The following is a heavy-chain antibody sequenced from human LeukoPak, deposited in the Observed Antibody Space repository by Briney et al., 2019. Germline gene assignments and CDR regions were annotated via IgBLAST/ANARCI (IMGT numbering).Heavy chain of an antibody. CDR1: GFTFSSYW. V-gene: IGHV3-74*01. CDR3: ARDPRDLGYCSSTSCYS. D-gene: IGHD2-2*02. Sequence: GGSLRLSCAASGFTFSSYWMHWVRQAPGKGLVWVSRINSDGSGTSYADSVKGRFTISRDNAKNTLYLQMNSLRAEDTAVYYCARDPRDLGYCSSTSCYSWGQGTLVTVSS. J-gene: IGHJ4*02. CDR2: INSDGSGT.